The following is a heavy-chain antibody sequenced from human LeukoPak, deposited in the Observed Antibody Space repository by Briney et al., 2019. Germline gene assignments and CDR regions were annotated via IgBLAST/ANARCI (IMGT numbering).Heavy chain of an antibody. V-gene: IGHV3-30*02. CDR3: AKEYSSGWHDAFDI. J-gene: IGHJ3*02. Sequence: GGSLRLSCVASGFTFSNYGIHWVRQAPGKGLEWVAFTRYDGSNKYYADSVRGRFTISRDNSKNTLYLQMNSLRAEDTAVYYCAKEYSSGWHDAFDIWGQGTMVTVSS. D-gene: IGHD6-19*01. CDR2: TRYDGSNK. CDR1: GFTFSNYG.